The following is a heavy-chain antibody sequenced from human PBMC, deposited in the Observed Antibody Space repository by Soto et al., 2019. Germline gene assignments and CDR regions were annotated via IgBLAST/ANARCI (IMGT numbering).Heavy chain of an antibody. V-gene: IGHV3-23*01. Sequence: EVQLLESGGGLVQPGGSLRLSCAASGFTFSSYAMSWVRQAPGKGLEWVSAISGSGGSTDYADFVKGRFTISRDNSKNTVYLQMSSPRAEDTAIYYCAKGGGVVPAATTYFDYWGQGTLVTVSS. CDR3: AKGGGVVPAATTYFDY. CDR2: ISGSGGST. CDR1: GFTFSSYA. J-gene: IGHJ4*02. D-gene: IGHD2-2*01.